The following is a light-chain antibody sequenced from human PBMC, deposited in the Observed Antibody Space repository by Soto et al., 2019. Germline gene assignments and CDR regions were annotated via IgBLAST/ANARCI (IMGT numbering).Light chain of an antibody. Sequence: DIQMTQSPTSLSASVGDRVTITCRASQAIRNFVAWYQQKPGKAPKLLIYAASTLQSGVPSRFSGRGSGTDFTLTINSLQPEDVATYSCQKYSSVPVFGPGTKVEIK. CDR1: QAIRNF. V-gene: IGKV1-27*01. CDR2: AAS. CDR3: QKYSSVPV. J-gene: IGKJ3*01.